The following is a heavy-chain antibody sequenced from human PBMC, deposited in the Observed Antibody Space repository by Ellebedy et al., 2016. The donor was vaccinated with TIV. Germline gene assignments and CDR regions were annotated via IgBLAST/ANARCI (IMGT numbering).Heavy chain of an antibody. CDR1: GFTFGCCA. CDR2: INQGGSET. V-gene: IGHV3-7*01. Sequence: GESLKISCAASGFTFGCCAMGWVRQAPGKGLEWVATINQGGSETYYVDSVKGRFTISRDNSKNSLYLQMNSLRADDTALYYCASAARGSGAYESFWGQGTLVTVSS. J-gene: IGHJ4*02. CDR3: ASAARGSGAYESF. D-gene: IGHD5-12*01.